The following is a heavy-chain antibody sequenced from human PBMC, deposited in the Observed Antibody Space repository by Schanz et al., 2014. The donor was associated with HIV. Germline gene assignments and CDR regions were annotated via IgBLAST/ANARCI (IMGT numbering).Heavy chain of an antibody. CDR3: ARDYYDSSAYYPPAWYTFDI. CDR1: GYIFSAYY. J-gene: IGHJ3*02. V-gene: IGHV1-46*01. D-gene: IGHD3-22*01. CDR2: INPADGGT. Sequence: QAQLVQSGAESKRPGASVSVSCKTSGYIFSAYYIHWMRQAPGQYLEWMGMINPADGGTTFAQRFQGRLTVTRDTSTSTVYMELSNLGSGDAAVYFCARDYYDSSAYYPPAWYTFDIWGPGTQVTVSS.